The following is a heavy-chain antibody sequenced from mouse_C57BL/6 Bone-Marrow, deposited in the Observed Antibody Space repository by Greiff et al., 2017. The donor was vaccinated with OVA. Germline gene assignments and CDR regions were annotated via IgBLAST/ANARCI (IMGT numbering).Heavy chain of an antibody. CDR3: AREGFTTVVATDWYFDV. CDR2: INPSTGGT. Sequence: EVQLQQSGPELVKPGASVKISCKASGYSFTGYYMNWVKKSPEKSLEWIGEINPSTGGTTYNQKFKAKATLTVDKSSSTAYMQLKSLTSEDSAVYYCAREGFTTVVATDWYFDVWGTGTTVTVSS. D-gene: IGHD1-1*01. CDR1: GYSFTGYY. V-gene: IGHV1-42*01. J-gene: IGHJ1*03.